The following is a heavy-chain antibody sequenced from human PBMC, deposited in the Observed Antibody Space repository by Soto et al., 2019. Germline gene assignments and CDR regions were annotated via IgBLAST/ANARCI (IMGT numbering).Heavy chain of an antibody. CDR3: ARPYCATNNCHAWFAP. CDR1: GYTFTGYS. Sequence: ASVKVSCKASGYTFTGYSIYWVRQAPGQGLEWMGWINPDSGGTNYAQNFQGRVTMTRDTSISTAYMELTRLTSDDTALYYCARPYCATNNCHAWFAPWGQGTLVTVSS. V-gene: IGHV1-2*02. J-gene: IGHJ5*02. CDR2: INPDSGGT. D-gene: IGHD1-1*01.